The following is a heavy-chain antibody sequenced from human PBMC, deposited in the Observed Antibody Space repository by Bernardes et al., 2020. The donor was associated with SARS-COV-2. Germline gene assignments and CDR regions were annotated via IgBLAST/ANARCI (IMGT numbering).Heavy chain of an antibody. V-gene: IGHV3-23*01. CDR2: ISGTSLSV. CDR1: GFTFSSYY. Sequence: GGSLRLSCVASGFTFSSYYMAWVRQAPGKGLEWVSVISGTSLSVYDGDSVEGRFTISRDTSTSTLSLQMNSLKVDDTAVYYCARGVSDGFQSNWYFDLWGRGTLVTVSS. CDR3: ARGVSDGFQSNWYFDL. D-gene: IGHD3-16*02. J-gene: IGHJ2*01.